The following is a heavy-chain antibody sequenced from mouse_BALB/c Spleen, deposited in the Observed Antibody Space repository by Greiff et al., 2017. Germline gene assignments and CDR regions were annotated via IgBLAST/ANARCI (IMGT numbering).Heavy chain of an antibody. J-gene: IGHJ3*01. CDR3: ASSYGYFAY. V-gene: IGHV5-9*03. CDR1: GFTFSSYT. CDR2: ISSGGGNT. D-gene: IGHD1-2*01. Sequence: EVKLMESGGGLVKPGGSLKLSCAASGFTFSSYTMSWVRQTPEKRLEWVATISSGGGNTYYPDSVKGRFTISRDNAKNNLYLQMSSLRSEDTALYYCASSYGYFAYWGQGTLVTVSA.